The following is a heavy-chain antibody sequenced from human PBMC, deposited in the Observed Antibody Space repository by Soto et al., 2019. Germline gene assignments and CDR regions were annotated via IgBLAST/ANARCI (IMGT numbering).Heavy chain of an antibody. D-gene: IGHD3-10*01. V-gene: IGHV1-69*01. CDR2: TIPIFTTA. CDR1: GGTFNGYS. J-gene: IGHJ4*02. CDR3: ARVDAYMVRLVGQFYFDH. Sequence: QVQLVQSGAEVKEPGSSVKVSCKASGGTFNGYSISWVRQAPGQGLEWVGGTIPIFTTANYAQKFQGRITMTADESTSTAYMELSGLRSDDTVIYYCARVDAYMVRLVGQFYFDHWGQGTLVTVSS.